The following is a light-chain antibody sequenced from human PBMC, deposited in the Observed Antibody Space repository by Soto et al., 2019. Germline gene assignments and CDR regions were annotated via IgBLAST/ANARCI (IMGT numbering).Light chain of an antibody. J-gene: IGLJ2*01. V-gene: IGLV2-8*01. CDR1: SSDVGGYNY. Sequence: QSALTQPPSASGSPGQSVTISCTGTSSDVGGYNYVSWYQQHPGKAPKLMIYEVSERPSGVPDRFSGSKSGNTASLTVSGLQAEDEADYYCSSYAGRNNLVFGGGTKVTVL. CDR2: EVS. CDR3: SSYAGRNNLV.